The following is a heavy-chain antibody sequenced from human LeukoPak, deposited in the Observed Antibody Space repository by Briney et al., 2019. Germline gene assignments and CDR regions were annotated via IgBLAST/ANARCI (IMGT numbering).Heavy chain of an antibody. CDR2: ISYDGSNK. Sequence: GGCLRLSCAASGFTFSSYAMHWVRQAPGKGLEGVAVISYDGSNKYYAASVQGRFTTSRDNSKNTLYLKMNSLRAEDTAVYYCARDTITMVREVIIDYFDYWGPGTLVTVSS. V-gene: IGHV3-30-3*01. J-gene: IGHJ4*02. CDR1: GFTFSSYA. D-gene: IGHD3-10*01. CDR3: ARDTITMVREVIIDYFDY.